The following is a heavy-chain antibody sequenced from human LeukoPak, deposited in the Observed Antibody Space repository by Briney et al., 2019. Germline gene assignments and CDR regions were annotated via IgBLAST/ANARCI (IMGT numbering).Heavy chain of an antibody. CDR2: IWNDGSNK. CDR1: GFTFSNYG. Sequence: GGSLRLSCAASGFTFSNYGMHWVRQAPGKGLEWVAVIWNDGSNKFYADSVKGRFTIYRDNSKNTLYLQMNSLGAEDAAVYYCARDLFAGDFAYLLRWGQGTLVAVSS. D-gene: IGHD2-21*02. CDR3: ARDLFAGDFAYLLR. J-gene: IGHJ1*01. V-gene: IGHV3-33*01.